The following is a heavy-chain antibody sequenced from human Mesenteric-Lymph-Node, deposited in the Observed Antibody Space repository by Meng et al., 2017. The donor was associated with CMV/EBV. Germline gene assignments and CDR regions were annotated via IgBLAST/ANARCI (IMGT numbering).Heavy chain of an antibody. CDR2: VNAGNGNT. CDR1: GYTFTSCA. Sequence: KASGYTFTSCAVRWVRQTPGQRLALMGWVNAGNGNTKYSQKFPNRVTNTWDTSARTAYMDLSSLRSEDTAVYFCARGSSSWYEVPIDYWGRGTLVTVSS. D-gene: IGHD6-13*01. V-gene: IGHV1-3*01. CDR3: ARGSSSWYEVPIDY. J-gene: IGHJ4*02.